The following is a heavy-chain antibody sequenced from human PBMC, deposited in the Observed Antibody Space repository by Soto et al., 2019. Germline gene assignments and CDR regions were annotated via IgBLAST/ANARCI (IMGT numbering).Heavy chain of an antibody. CDR1: GGSVSSGDYY. V-gene: IGHV4-31*03. CDR2: IHYSGST. J-gene: IGHJ4*01. D-gene: IGHD3-16*02. CDR3: ARVGLYFVHVWGSYRYGYIDS. Sequence: SETLSLTCTVSGGSVSSGDYYWSWIRQHPGEGLEWIGYIHYSGSTYYNPSLKSRVTISVDTSDNQLSLKLSSVTAADTAVYYCARVGLYFVHVWGSYRYGYIDSWGPGSVVTVSS.